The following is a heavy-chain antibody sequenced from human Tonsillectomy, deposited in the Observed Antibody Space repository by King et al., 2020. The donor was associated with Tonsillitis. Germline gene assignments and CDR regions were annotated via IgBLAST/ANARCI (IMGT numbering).Heavy chain of an antibody. D-gene: IGHD3-10*01. J-gene: IGHJ4*02. CDR2: IDPRDSYT. Sequence: QLVQSGAEVKKPGESLRISCKGSGYNFTSYWISWVRQMPGRGLEWMGRIDPRDSYTNYSPSFQGHVTISIDKSISTAYLQWSSLKASDSAMYYCASYHLTFVEFSVGYYWGQGTLVTVSS. CDR3: ASYHLTFVEFSVGYY. V-gene: IGHV5-10-1*03. CDR1: GYNFTSYW.